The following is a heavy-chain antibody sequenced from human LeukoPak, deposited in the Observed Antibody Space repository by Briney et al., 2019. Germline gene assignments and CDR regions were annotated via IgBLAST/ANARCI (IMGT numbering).Heavy chain of an antibody. D-gene: IGHD6-13*01. CDR1: GFTVSNYW. J-gene: IGHJ4*02. Sequence: GGSLSLSCAASGFTVSNYWMSWVRQAPGKGLEWVANIKEDGSEKYYVDSVKGRFTISRDNARNSLYLQMNSLRAEDTAVYYCASGRQLGYWGQGTLVTVSS. CDR3: ASGRQLGY. V-gene: IGHV3-7*01. CDR2: IKEDGSEK.